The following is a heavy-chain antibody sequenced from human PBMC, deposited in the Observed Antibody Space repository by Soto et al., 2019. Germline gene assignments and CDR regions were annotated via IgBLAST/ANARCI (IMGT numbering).Heavy chain of an antibody. D-gene: IGHD4-4*01. J-gene: IGHJ5*02. Sequence: GASVKVSCKGSGYTFIDHYIHWVRQAPGQGLEWMGWINAGNGNTKYSQKFQARVTISADKFTGTAYMELTGLRSDDTAVYYCAGDPDSHYNDSHASSYPWGQGTLVTVSS. CDR1: GYTFIDHY. CDR3: AGDPDSHYNDSHASSYP. CDR2: INAGNGNT. V-gene: IGHV1-3*01.